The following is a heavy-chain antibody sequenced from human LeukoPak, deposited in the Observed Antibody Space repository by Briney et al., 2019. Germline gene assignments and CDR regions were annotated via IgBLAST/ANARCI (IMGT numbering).Heavy chain of an antibody. J-gene: IGHJ4*02. CDR1: GYTFTGYY. V-gene: IGHV1-2*04. CDR2: INPNSGGT. CDR3: AGLGQGAVALALDY. Sequence: VASVKVSCKASGYTFTGYYMHWVRQAPGQGLEWMGWINPNSGGTNYAQKFQGWVTMTRDTSISTAYMELSRLRSDDTAVYYCAGLGQGAVALALDYWGQGTLVTVSS. D-gene: IGHD6-19*01.